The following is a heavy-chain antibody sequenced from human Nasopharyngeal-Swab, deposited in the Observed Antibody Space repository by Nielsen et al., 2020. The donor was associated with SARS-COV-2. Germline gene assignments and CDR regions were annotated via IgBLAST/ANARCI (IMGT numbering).Heavy chain of an antibody. CDR3: ARFMTMVTTETFDY. V-gene: IGHV3-23*01. Sequence: VRQAPGKGLAWVSSISNSGGITYYADSVKGRFTASRDNSKNTLYLQMHSLRAEDTAIYYCARFMTMVTTETFDYWGQGTLVTVSS. J-gene: IGHJ4*02. D-gene: IGHD4-17*01. CDR2: ISNSGGIT.